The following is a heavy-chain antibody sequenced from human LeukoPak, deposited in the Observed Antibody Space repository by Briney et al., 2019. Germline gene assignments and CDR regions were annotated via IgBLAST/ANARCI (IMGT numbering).Heavy chain of an antibody. Sequence: GGSLRLSCAASGFTFSSYAMSWVRQAPGKGLEWVSAISGSGGSTYYADSVKGRFTISRDNSKNTLYLQMNSLRAEDTAVYYCAKDQVYSSGYHPVGRWSDYWGQGTLVTVSS. J-gene: IGHJ4*02. D-gene: IGHD3-22*01. V-gene: IGHV3-23*01. CDR1: GFTFSSYA. CDR3: AKDQVYSSGYHPVGRWSDY. CDR2: ISGSGGST.